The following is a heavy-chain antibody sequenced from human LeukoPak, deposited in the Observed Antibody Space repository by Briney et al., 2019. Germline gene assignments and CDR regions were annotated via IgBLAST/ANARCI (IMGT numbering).Heavy chain of an antibody. J-gene: IGHJ4*02. D-gene: IGHD1-26*01. V-gene: IGHV3-66*02. CDR3: ARDRSVVGATDYYFDY. CDR1: GITVSSNY. CDR2: IYIGGST. Sequence: GGSPRVSCAASGITVSSNYMSWVRQDPGERLGRVSVIYIGGSTYYADSVKGRFTISRDNSKNTLYLQMNSLRAEDTAAYYCARDRSVVGATDYYFDYWGQGTLVTVSS.